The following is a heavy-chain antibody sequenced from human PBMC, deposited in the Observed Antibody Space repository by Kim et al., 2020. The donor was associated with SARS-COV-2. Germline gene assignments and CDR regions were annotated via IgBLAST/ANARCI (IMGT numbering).Heavy chain of an antibody. CDR3: AKSALGDYIGFAD. CDR2: ISGGGERT. J-gene: IGHJ4*02. D-gene: IGHD4-17*01. Sequence: GGSLRLSCAASGFTFGSYPIFWVRQAPGKGLEWVSAISGGGERTYFADSVKGRFPISRDNSKNTVYLQMNSLRAEDTALYYCAKSALGDYIGFADCGRGTLVTVSS. CDR1: GFTFGSYP. V-gene: IGHV3-23*01.